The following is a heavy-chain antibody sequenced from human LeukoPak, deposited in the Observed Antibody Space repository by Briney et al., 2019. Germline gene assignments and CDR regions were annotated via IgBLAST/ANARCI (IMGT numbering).Heavy chain of an antibody. D-gene: IGHD3-10*01. V-gene: IGHV4-31*03. CDR2: IYYSGST. Sequence: SQTLSLTCTASGGSISSGGYYWSWIRQHPGKGLEWIGYIYYSGSTYYNPSLKSRVTISVDTSKNQFSLKLSSVTAADTAVYYCARDAQGGYGSGSYFGGWYFDYWGQGTLVTVSS. J-gene: IGHJ4*02. CDR3: ARDAQGGYGSGSYFGGWYFDY. CDR1: GGSISSGGYY.